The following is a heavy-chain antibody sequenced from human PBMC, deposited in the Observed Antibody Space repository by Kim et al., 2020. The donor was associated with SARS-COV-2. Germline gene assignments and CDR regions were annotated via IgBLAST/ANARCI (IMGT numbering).Heavy chain of an antibody. D-gene: IGHD2-21*02. CDR1: GYSFTSYW. J-gene: IGHJ4*02. CDR3: ARRRIGCGGDCYLGWDY. Sequence: GESLKISCKGSGYSFTSYWISWVRQMPGKGLEWMGRIDPSDSYTNYSPSFQGHVTISADKSISTAYLQWSSLKASDTAMYYCARRRIGCGGDCYLGWDYWGQGTLVTVSS. CDR2: IDPSDSYT. V-gene: IGHV5-10-1*01.